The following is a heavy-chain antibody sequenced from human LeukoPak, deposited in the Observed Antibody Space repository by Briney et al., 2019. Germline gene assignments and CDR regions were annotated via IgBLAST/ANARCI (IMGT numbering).Heavy chain of an antibody. CDR1: GFTVSSNY. J-gene: IGHJ4*02. CDR3: AKEGGSIVGGTIPFDH. CDR2: IYSGGST. Sequence: GGSLRLSCAASGFTVSSNYMSWVRQAPGKGLEWVSVIYSGGSTYYADSVKGRFTISRDNSKKSLYLQMNSLRADDTAKYYCAKEGGSIVGGTIPFDHWGQGTLVTVSS. V-gene: IGHV3-53*01. D-gene: IGHD1-26*01.